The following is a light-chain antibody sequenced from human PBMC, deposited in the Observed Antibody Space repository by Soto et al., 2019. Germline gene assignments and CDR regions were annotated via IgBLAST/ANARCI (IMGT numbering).Light chain of an antibody. Sequence: AIQMTQSPSSLSASVGDRVTITCRASQGISSYLAWYQQKPGKAPKLLIYAASTLQSGVPSRFSGSGSGTDFTLTISCLQSEDFATYYCQQYYSYPGTFGQGTKVDI. CDR1: QGISSY. V-gene: IGKV1-8*01. CDR2: AAS. J-gene: IGKJ1*01. CDR3: QQYYSYPGT.